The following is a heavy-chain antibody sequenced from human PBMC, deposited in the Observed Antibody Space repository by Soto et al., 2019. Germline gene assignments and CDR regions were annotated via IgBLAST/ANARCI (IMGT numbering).Heavy chain of an antibody. CDR1: GFSLSTSGVG. Sequence: QITLKESGPTLVKPTQTLTLTCTFSGFSLSTSGVGVGWIRQPPGKALEWLALIYWDDDKRYSPSLKSRLTITKDTSKNQLVLTMTNMDPVDTATYYCAHTGYQLLLYNWFDPWGQGTLVTVSS. CDR3: AHTGYQLLLYNWFDP. J-gene: IGHJ5*02. CDR2: IYWDDDK. V-gene: IGHV2-5*02. D-gene: IGHD2-2*01.